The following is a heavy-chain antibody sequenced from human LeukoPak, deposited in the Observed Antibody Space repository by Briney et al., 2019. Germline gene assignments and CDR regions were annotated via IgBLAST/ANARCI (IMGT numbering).Heavy chain of an antibody. J-gene: IGHJ1*01. D-gene: IGHD2-21*02. CDR2: INPSGGST. V-gene: IGHV1-46*01. Sequence: ASVKVSCKASEYTFTNYYMHWVRQAPGQGLEWMGIINPSGGSTSYAQKFQGRVTMTRDTSISTFYMELTSLRSDDTAVYFCARGGVAYCGGDCHEYFQHWGQGTLVTVSS. CDR1: EYTFTNYY. CDR3: ARGGVAYCGGDCHEYFQH.